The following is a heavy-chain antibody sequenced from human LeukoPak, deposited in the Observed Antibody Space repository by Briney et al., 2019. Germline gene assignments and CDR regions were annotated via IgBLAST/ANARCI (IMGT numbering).Heavy chain of an antibody. J-gene: IGHJ4*02. V-gene: IGHV3-48*01. Sequence: GGSLRLSCAVPGFPFSSYSMNWFRHAPGKGLEWVSYISASGSNIYYLDAVKGRFTVSRDNAMNSLFLQMDRPRAEDTAIYYCVRVKGTYFDFWGQGTPVTVSS. CDR3: VRVKGTYFDF. D-gene: IGHD1-1*01. CDR1: GFPFSSYS. CDR2: ISASGSNI.